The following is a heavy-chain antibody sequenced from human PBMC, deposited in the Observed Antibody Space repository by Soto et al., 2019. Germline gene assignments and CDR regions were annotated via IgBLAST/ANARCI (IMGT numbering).Heavy chain of an antibody. D-gene: IGHD3-22*01. CDR1: GGSISSGDYY. CDR3: ARGTMIVVAIDY. CDR2: IYYSGST. J-gene: IGHJ4*02. Sequence: SETLSLTCTVSGGSISSGDYYWSWIRQPPGKGLEWIGYIYYSGSTYYNPSLKSRVTISVDTSKNQFSLKLSSVTAADTAVHYCARGTMIVVAIDYWGQGTLVTVSS. V-gene: IGHV4-30-4*01.